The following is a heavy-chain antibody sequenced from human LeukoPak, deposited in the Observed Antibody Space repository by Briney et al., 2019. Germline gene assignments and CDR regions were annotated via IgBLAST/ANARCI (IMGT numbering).Heavy chain of an antibody. Sequence: SETLSLTCTVSGGSISSYYWGWIRQPPGKGLEWSGSIYYSGSTYYNPSLKSRVTISVDTSKNQCSLKLSSVTAADTAVYYCARDRGGRDYYYYYMDVWGKGTTVSVSS. CDR1: GGSISSYY. V-gene: IGHV4-39*07. J-gene: IGHJ6*03. CDR3: ARDRGGRDYYYYYMDV. CDR2: IYYSGST. D-gene: IGHD3-16*01.